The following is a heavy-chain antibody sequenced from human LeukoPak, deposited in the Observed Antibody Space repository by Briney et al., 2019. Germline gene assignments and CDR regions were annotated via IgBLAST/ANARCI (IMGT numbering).Heavy chain of an antibody. J-gene: IGHJ4*02. V-gene: IGHV3-30-3*01. CDR1: GFTFSSYA. CDR3: ARALTPDY. Sequence: PGGSLRLSCAASGFTFSSYAMHWVRQAPGKGLGWVAVISYDGSNKYYADSVKGRFTISRDSSKNTLYLQMNSLRAEDTAVYYCARALTPDYWGQGTLVTVSS. CDR2: ISYDGSNK. D-gene: IGHD7-27*01.